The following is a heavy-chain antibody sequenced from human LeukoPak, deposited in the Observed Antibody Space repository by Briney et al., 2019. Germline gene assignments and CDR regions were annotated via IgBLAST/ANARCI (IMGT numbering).Heavy chain of an antibody. V-gene: IGHV3-30*02. CDR1: GFTFSSYG. J-gene: IGHJ3*02. CDR2: IRYDGSNK. D-gene: IGHD2-15*01. CDR3: ARRAGSQSGGHDAFDI. Sequence: GGSLRLSCAASGFTFSSYGMHWVRQAPGKGLEWVAFIRYDGSNKYYADSVKGRFTISRDNSKNTLYLQMNSLRAEDTAVYYCARRAGSQSGGHDAFDIWGQGTMVTVSS.